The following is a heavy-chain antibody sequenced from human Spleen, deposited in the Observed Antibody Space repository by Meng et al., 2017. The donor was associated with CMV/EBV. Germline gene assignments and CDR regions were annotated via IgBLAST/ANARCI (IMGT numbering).Heavy chain of an antibody. CDR2: ISSSGSTI. Sequence: CAASGFTFSDYYMSWIRQAPGKGLEWVSYISSSGSTIYYADSVKGRFTISRDNAKNSLYLQMNSLRAEDTAVYYCARDIYYDSSGSIWGQGTLVTVSS. CDR3: ARDIYYDSSGSI. V-gene: IGHV3-11*04. CDR1: GFTFSDYY. J-gene: IGHJ4*02. D-gene: IGHD3-22*01.